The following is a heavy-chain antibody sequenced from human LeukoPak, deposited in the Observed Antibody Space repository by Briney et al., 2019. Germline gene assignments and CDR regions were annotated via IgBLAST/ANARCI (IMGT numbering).Heavy chain of an antibody. D-gene: IGHD3-3*01. Sequence: PGGSLRLSCAASGFTFSSYAMHWVRQAPGKGLEWVAVISYDGSNKYYADSVKGRFTISRDNSKNTVYLQMNNLRAEDTAVYYCATDGDFWSGDFDYWGQGTLVTVSS. CDR2: ISYDGSNK. J-gene: IGHJ4*02. V-gene: IGHV3-30*14. CDR1: GFTFSSYA. CDR3: ATDGDFWSGDFDY.